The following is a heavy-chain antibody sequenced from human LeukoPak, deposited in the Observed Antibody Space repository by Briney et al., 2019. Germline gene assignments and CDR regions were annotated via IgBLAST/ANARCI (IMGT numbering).Heavy chain of an antibody. CDR2: INSDGSIA. D-gene: IGHD1-1*01. Sequence: GGSLRLSCEVSGFSFSTYWMHWVRQAPGKGLVWVSRINSDGSIAYYADSVKGRFTISRDNAKDTLYLQMNSLRDEDTAVYYCARGNDIYPLGWWFDPWGQGTRVTVSS. CDR1: GFSFSTYW. CDR3: ARGNDIYPLGWWFDP. V-gene: IGHV3-74*01. J-gene: IGHJ5*02.